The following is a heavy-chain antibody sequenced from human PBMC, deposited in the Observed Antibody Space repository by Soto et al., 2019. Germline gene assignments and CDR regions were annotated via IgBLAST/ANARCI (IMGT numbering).Heavy chain of an antibody. D-gene: IGHD6-13*01. J-gene: IGHJ5*02. V-gene: IGHV4-4*07. CDR2: IYTNGTT. CDR3: AREAVVATGTWCFDP. CDR1: GGSISGYF. Sequence: SETLSLTCTVSGGSISGYFWTWIRQPAGKGLEWIGRIYTNGTTNYHPSLKSRVTMSVDTSKNYFSLNLDYVTAADTAVYYCAREAVVATGTWCFDPWGQGTLVTVSS.